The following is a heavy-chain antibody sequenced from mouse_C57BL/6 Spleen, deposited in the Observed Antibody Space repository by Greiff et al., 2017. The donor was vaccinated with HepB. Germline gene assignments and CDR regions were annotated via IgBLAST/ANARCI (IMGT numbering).Heavy chain of an antibody. V-gene: IGHV1-82*01. D-gene: IGHD1-2*01. CDR3: ARGYYGQGNYYAMDY. CDR2: IYPGDGDT. CDR1: GYAFSSSW. Sequence: VQLQQSGPELVKPGASVKISCKASGYAFSSSWMNWVKQRPGKGLEWIGRIYPGDGDTNYNGKFKGKATLTADKSSSTAYMQLSSLTSEDSAVYVCARGYYGQGNYYAMDYWGQGTSVTVSS. J-gene: IGHJ4*01.